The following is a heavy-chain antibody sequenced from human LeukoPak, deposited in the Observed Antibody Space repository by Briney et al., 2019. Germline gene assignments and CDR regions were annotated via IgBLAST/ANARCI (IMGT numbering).Heavy chain of an antibody. CDR1: GDSITGSSYY. J-gene: IGHJ4*02. Sequence: PSETLSLTCTVSGDSITGSSYYWGWIRQPPGQGLEWIGSMYYSGSTYSNPSLKSRVTISADTSKNQLSLKPKSVTAADTAVYYCARQYYDSTGYYYFDYWGQGTLVTVSS. V-gene: IGHV4-39*01. D-gene: IGHD3-22*01. CDR3: ARQYYDSTGYYYFDY. CDR2: MYYSGST.